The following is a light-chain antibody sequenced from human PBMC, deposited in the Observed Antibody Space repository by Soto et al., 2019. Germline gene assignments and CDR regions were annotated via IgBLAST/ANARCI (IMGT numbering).Light chain of an antibody. J-gene: IGLJ2*01. CDR3: CSYAAHVV. Sequence: QSVLTQPASVSGSPGQSITISCTRTSSDVGSYNLVSWYQQHPGKAPKLMIYEGSKRPSGVSNRFSGSKSGNTASLTISGLQAEDEADYYCCSYAAHVVFGGGTKLTVL. CDR1: SSDVGSYNL. V-gene: IGLV2-23*01. CDR2: EGS.